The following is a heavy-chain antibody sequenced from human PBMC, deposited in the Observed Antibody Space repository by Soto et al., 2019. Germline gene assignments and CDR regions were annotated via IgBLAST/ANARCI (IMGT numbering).Heavy chain of an antibody. CDR3: ARALLGFSYGYGGYFDP. CDR1: GGSFHGYS. J-gene: IGHJ4*02. Sequence: PSETLSLTCNVSGGSFHGYSWSWFRQTSGKGLEWIGDISYRGSTSYSPSLKSRLLISLDTSNNQFSLKVASVTPADTAVYYCARALLGFSYGYGGYFDPWGPGPLVTGS. D-gene: IGHD3-16*01. CDR2: ISYRGST. V-gene: IGHV4-34*01.